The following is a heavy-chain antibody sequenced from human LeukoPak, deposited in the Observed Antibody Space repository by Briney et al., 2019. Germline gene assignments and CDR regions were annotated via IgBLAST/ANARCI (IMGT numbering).Heavy chain of an antibody. CDR3: SRGCFAYQRPFDY. CDR1: GGSFSGYY. J-gene: IGHJ4*02. CDR2: INHSGST. D-gene: IGHD2-2*01. Sequence: SETLSLTCAVYGGSFSGYYWSWIRQPPGKGLEWIGEINHSGSTNYNPSLKSRVTISVDTSKNQFSLKLSSVTAADTAVYYCSRGCFAYQRPFDYWGQGTLVTVSS. V-gene: IGHV4-34*01.